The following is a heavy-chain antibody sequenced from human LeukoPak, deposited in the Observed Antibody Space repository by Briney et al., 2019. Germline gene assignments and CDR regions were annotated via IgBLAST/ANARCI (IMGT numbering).Heavy chain of an antibody. J-gene: IGHJ4*02. CDR3: ARDTGGGYSCYDC. V-gene: IGHV3-7*01. CDR2: IKQDGSEK. D-gene: IGHD5-18*01. Sequence: GGSLRLSCAASGFTFSSYWMTWIRQAPGKGLEWVANIKQDGSEKYYVDSVKGRCTISRDNAKNSLYLQMNSLRAEDTAVYYCARDTGGGYSCYDCWGQGTLVTVSS. CDR1: GFTFSSYW.